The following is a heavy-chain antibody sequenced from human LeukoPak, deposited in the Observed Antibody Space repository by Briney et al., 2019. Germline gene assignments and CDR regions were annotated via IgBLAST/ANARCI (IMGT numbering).Heavy chain of an antibody. D-gene: IGHD3-22*01. Sequence: ASVKVSCKASGYTFTGYYMHWVRQAPGKGIEWMGWINPNSGGTNYAQKFQGRVTMTRDTSISTAYMELSRLRSDDTAVYYCARVGGVGVVVITTYFDYWGQGTLVTVSS. CDR2: INPNSGGT. V-gene: IGHV1-2*02. CDR1: GYTFTGYY. J-gene: IGHJ4*02. CDR3: ARVGGVGVVVITTYFDY.